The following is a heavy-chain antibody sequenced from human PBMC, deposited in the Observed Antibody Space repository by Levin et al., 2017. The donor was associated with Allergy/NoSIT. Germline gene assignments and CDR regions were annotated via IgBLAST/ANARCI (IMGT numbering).Heavy chain of an antibody. CDR3: ALTPLVTGYSVADY. Sequence: RASETLSLTCTVSGGSISSGDYYWSWIRQPPGKGLEWIGYIYYSGSTYYNPSLKSRVTISVDTSKNQFSLKLSSVTAADTAVDYCALTPLVTGYSVADYWGQGTLVTVSS. D-gene: IGHD3-9*01. J-gene: IGHJ4*02. CDR1: GGSISSGDYY. V-gene: IGHV4-30-4*01. CDR2: IYYSGST.